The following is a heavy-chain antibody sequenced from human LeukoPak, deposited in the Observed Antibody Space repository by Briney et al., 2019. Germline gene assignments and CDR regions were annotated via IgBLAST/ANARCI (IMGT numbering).Heavy chain of an antibody. V-gene: IGHV3-7*05. D-gene: IGHD2-2*01. CDR3: ARGVGWFDP. CDR2: IKPDGSEK. Sequence: PGGSLRLSCAASGFTFSGYWMSWVRQTPGKGLEWVADIKPDGSEKNYVDSAKGRFTISRDNAKNSLYLQMNSLRAEDTAVYHCARGVGWFDPWGQGTLVTVSS. J-gene: IGHJ5*02. CDR1: GFTFSGYW.